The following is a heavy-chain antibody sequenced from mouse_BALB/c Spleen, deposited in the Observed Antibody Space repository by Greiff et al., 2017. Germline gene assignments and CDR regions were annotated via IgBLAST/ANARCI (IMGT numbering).Heavy chain of an antibody. CDR3: ARRGWDGYYAMDY. V-gene: IGHV3-6*02. J-gene: IGHJ4*01. Sequence: ESGPGLVKPSQSLSLTCSVTGYSITSGYYWNWIRQFPGNKLEWMGYISYDGSNNYNPSLKNRISITRDTSKNQFFLKLNSVTTEDTATYYCARRGWDGYYAMDYWGQGTSVTVSS. CDR2: ISYDGSN. CDR1: GYSITSGYY. D-gene: IGHD4-1*01.